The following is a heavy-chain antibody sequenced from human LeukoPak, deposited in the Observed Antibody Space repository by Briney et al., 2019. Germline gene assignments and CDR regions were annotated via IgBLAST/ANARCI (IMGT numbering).Heavy chain of an antibody. V-gene: IGHV3-30-3*01. CDR2: ISYDGSNK. J-gene: IGHJ4*02. Sequence: GRSLRLSCAASGFTFSSYAMHWVRQAPGKGLEWVAVISYDGSNKYYADSVKGRFTISRDNSKNTLYLQMNSLRAEDTAVYYCAKAGYLPGGYGSSSTHYFDYWGQETLVTVSS. D-gene: IGHD6-6*01. CDR1: GFTFSSYA. CDR3: AKAGYLPGGYGSSSTHYFDY.